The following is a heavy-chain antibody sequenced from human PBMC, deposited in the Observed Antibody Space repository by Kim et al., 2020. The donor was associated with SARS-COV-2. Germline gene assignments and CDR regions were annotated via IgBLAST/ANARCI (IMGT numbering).Heavy chain of an antibody. Sequence: SETLSLTCTVSAGSISSSPYYWGWIRQPPGKGLEWIGSIFYSGTTYYNPSLKSRLTISVDTSKNQFSLKLTSVTAADTAVYYCARGLDYLGQGTLVTVSS. CDR1: AGSISSSPYY. V-gene: IGHV4-39*01. J-gene: IGHJ4*02. CDR2: IFYSGTT. CDR3: ARGLDY.